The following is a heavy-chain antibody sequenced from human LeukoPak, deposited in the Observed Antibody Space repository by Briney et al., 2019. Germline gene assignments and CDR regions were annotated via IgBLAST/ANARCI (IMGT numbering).Heavy chain of an antibody. CDR3: AREDIPRPYGMDV. CDR2: INPNSGGT. D-gene: IGHD2-2*02. V-gene: IGHV1-2*02. J-gene: IGHJ6*02. CDR1: GYTFTSYY. Sequence: ASVKVSCKASGYTFTSYYMHWVRQAPGQGLEWMGWINPNSGGTNYAQKFQGRVTMTRDTSISTAYMELSRLRSDDTAVYYCAREDIPRPYGMDVWGQGTTVTVSS.